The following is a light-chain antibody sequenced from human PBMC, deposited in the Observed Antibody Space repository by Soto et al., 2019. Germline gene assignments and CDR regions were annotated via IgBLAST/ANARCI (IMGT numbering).Light chain of an antibody. CDR1: QSVSSY. J-gene: IGKJ1*01. V-gene: IGKV3-11*01. Sequence: EIVLTQSPATLSLSPGERATLSCRASQSVSSYLAWYQQKPGQAPRLLIYDASNRATGIPARFSGSGSGTDFTLTISSLEPEDFAVYYCQQRSNWPVTFSQGTKVDIK. CDR2: DAS. CDR3: QQRSNWPVT.